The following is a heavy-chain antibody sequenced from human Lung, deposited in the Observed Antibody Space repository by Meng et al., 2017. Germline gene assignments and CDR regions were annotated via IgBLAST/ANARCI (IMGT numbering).Heavy chain of an antibody. CDR2: IKSNSDGGTT. Sequence: EVWRVVSGGGFVKPGGSLRLSCVASGFSFTDAWMSWVRQAPGKGLEWVGRIKSNSDGGTTDYAAPVKGRFTISRDDSKNTLYLQMNSLITEDTAVYFCATGAAAADHWGQGTLVTVSS. CDR1: GFSFTDAW. D-gene: IGHD6-13*01. J-gene: IGHJ4*02. V-gene: IGHV3-15*01. CDR3: ATGAAAADH.